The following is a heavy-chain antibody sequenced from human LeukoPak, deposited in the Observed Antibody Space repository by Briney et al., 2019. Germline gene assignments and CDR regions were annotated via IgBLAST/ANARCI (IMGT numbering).Heavy chain of an antibody. V-gene: IGHV3-53*01. J-gene: IGHJ4*02. Sequence: GGSLRLSCAASGFTVSTNYMSWVRQAPGKGLEWVSGITNRSTTYYADSVKGRSTISRDNSKNMVWLQINSPTAEDTATYYCAKDGNWARFEDWGQGTLVTVSS. CDR3: AKDGNWARFED. CDR2: ITNRSTT. CDR1: GFTVSTNY. D-gene: IGHD7-27*01.